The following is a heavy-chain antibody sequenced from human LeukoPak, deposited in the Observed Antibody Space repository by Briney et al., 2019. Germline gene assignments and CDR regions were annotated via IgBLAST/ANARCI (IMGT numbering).Heavy chain of an antibody. CDR2: ISAYNSNT. V-gene: IGHV1-18*01. CDR3: ARDHYDILTGSFDY. J-gene: IGHJ4*02. CDR1: GYTFTSYG. D-gene: IGHD3-9*01. Sequence: ASVKVSCKASGYTFTSYGTNWVRQAPGQGLEWMGWISAYNSNTHYAQKLQGRVTMTTDTSTSTAYMEVRSLRSDDTAVYYCARDHYDILTGSFDYWGQGTLVTVSS.